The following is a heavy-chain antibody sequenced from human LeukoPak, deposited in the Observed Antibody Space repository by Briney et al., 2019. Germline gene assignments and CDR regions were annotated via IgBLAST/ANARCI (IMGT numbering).Heavy chain of an antibody. CDR1: GYTFTSYG. J-gene: IGHJ4*02. CDR2: INLKSGGT. D-gene: IGHD3-10*01. CDR3: ARLGILSGRPDY. Sequence: ASVKVSCKASGYTFTSYGISWVRQAPGQGLEWMGWINLKSGGTNYAQKFQGRVTMTRDTSISTAYMELSRLRSDDTAVYYCARLGILSGRPDYWGQGTLVTVSS. V-gene: IGHV1-2*02.